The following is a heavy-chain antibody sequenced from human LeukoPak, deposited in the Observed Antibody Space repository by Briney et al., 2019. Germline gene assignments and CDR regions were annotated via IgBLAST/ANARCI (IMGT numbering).Heavy chain of an antibody. CDR3: ARSTRDSLSRYNPFDY. CDR1: GNSFGDYY. CDR2: IYYSGST. Sequence: PSETLSLTCTVSGNSFGDYYWGWIRQPPGKGLEWIGSIYYSGSTYYNPSLKSRVTISVDTSKNQFSLKLSSVTAADTAVYYCARSTRDSLSRYNPFDYWGQGTLVTVSS. V-gene: IGHV4-38-2*02. J-gene: IGHJ4*02. D-gene: IGHD2-2*01.